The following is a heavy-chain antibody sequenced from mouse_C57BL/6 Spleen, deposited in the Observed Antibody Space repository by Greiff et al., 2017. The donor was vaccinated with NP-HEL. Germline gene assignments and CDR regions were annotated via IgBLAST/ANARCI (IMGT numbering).Heavy chain of an antibody. D-gene: IGHD1-1*01. J-gene: IGHJ4*01. V-gene: IGHV14-1*01. CDR3: TTTTVVAPYYAMDY. CDR1: GFNIKDYY. Sequence: EVQLQHSGAELVRPGASVKLSCTASGFNIKDYYMHWVKQRPEQGLEWIGRIDPEDGDTEYAPKFQGKATMTADTSSNTAYLQLSSLTSEDTAVYYCTTTTVVAPYYAMDYWGQGTSVTVSS. CDR2: IDPEDGDT.